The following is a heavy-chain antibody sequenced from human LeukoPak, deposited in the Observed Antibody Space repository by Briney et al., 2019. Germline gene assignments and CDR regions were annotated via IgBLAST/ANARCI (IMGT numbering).Heavy chain of an antibody. D-gene: IGHD1-26*01. CDR3: ARDRSGSYYGFDY. J-gene: IGHJ4*02. Sequence: ASVKVSCKASGYTFTTYYIHWVRRAPGQGLEWMGIINPSGGGTSYAQKFQGRVTVTMDTSTSTVYMEVSSLRSEDTAVYYCARDRSGSYYGFDYWGQGTLVTVSS. CDR2: INPSGGGT. V-gene: IGHV1-46*01. CDR1: GYTFTTYY.